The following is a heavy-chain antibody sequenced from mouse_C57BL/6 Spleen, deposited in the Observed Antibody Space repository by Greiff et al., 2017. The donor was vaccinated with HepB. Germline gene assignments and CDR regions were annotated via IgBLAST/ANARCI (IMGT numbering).Heavy chain of an antibody. D-gene: IGHD3-2*02. CDR1: GYTFTSYW. Sequence: VQLQQPGAELVRPGTSVKLSCKASGYTFTSYWMHWVKQRPGQGLEWIGVIDPSDSYTNYNQKFKGKATLTVDTSSSTAYMQLSSLTSEDSAVYYCARPAQAYYFDYWGQGTTLTVSS. V-gene: IGHV1-59*01. CDR3: ARPAQAYYFDY. J-gene: IGHJ2*01. CDR2: IDPSDSYT.